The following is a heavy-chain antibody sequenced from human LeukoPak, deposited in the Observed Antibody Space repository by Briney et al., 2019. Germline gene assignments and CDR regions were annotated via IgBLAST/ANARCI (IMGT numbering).Heavy chain of an antibody. V-gene: IGHV1-18*01. Sequence: GASVKVSCKASGYTFTCYGISWVRQAPGQGLEWMGWISAYNGNTNYAQKLQGRVTMTTDTSTSTAYMELRSLRSDDTAVYYCARVFHDSSGYYPYYFDYWGQGTLVTVSS. CDR1: GYTFTCYG. CDR2: ISAYNGNT. CDR3: ARVFHDSSGYYPYYFDY. D-gene: IGHD3-22*01. J-gene: IGHJ4*02.